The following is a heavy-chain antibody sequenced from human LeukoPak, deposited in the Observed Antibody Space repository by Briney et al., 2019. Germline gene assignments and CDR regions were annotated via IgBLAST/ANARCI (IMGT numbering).Heavy chain of an antibody. D-gene: IGHD3-10*01. J-gene: IGHJ3*02. Sequence: SGTLSLTCAVSGGSISSSNWWSWVRQPPGKGLDWIGEIYHSGSTNYNPSLKSRVTISVDKSKNQFSLKVSSVTAADTAVYYCARIPLVWSSPKGAFDIWGQGTMVTVSS. CDR1: GGSISSSNW. CDR2: IYHSGST. V-gene: IGHV4-4*02. CDR3: ARIPLVWSSPKGAFDI.